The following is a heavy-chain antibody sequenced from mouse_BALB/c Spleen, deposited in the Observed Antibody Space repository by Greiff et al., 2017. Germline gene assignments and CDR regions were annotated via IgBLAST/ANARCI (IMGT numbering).Heavy chain of an antibody. Sequence: EVHLVESGGGLVQPGGSMKLSCVASGFTFSNYWMNWVRQSPEKGLEWVAEIRLKSNNYATHYAESVKGRFTISRDDSKSSVYLQMNNLRAEDTGIYYCTRPGENYAMDYWGQGTSVTVSS. J-gene: IGHJ4*01. CDR3: TRPGENYAMDY. CDR1: GFTFSNYW. CDR2: IRLKSNNYAT. V-gene: IGHV6-6*02.